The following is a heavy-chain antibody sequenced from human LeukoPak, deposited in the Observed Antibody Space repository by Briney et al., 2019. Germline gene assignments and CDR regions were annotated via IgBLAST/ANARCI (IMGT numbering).Heavy chain of an antibody. V-gene: IGHV3-21*01. CDR2: ISSSSSYI. Sequence: PGGSLRLSCAASGFTFSSYDMTWVRQAPGKGLEWVSSISSSSSYIYYADSVKGRFTISRDNAKNSLYLQMNSLRAEDTAVYYWARIAAAGRNHINYFDYWGQGTLVTVSS. CDR1: GFTFSSYD. CDR3: ARIAAAGRNHINYFDY. D-gene: IGHD6-13*01. J-gene: IGHJ4*02.